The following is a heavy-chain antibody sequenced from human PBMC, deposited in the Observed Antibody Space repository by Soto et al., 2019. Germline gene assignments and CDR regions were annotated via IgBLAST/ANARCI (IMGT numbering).Heavy chain of an antibody. J-gene: IGHJ4*02. D-gene: IGHD3-16*02. Sequence: QVQLQQWGAGLLKPSETLSLTCAVYGGSFSGYYWSWIRQPPGKGLEWIGEINHSGSTNYNPSLKSRVTISVDTSKNQISLQLSSVTAADTAVYYCARTKLITFGGVIVIGYFDYWGQGTLVTVSS. CDR1: GGSFSGYY. V-gene: IGHV4-34*01. CDR3: ARTKLITFGGVIVIGYFDY. CDR2: INHSGST.